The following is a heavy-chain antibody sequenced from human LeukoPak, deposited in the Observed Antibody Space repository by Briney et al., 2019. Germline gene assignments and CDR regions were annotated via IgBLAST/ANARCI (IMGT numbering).Heavy chain of an antibody. CDR3: ARSSNYYDSSGYDY. D-gene: IGHD3-22*01. CDR2: IYYSGST. J-gene: IGHJ4*02. Sequence: SETLSLTCTVSGGSISSYCWSWIRQPPGKGLEWIGYIYYSGSTNYNPSLKSRVTISVDTSKNQFSLKLSSVTAADTAVYYCARSSNYYDSSGYDYWGQGTLVTASS. CDR1: GGSISSYC. V-gene: IGHV4-59*08.